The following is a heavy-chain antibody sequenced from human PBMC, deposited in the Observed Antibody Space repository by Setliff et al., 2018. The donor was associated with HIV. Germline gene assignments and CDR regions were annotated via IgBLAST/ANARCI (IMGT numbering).Heavy chain of an antibody. CDR3: ARAHFLVAMTRNWFDP. J-gene: IGHJ5*02. Sequence: GASVKVSCKASGYTFTDYFIHWVRQAPGRGLEWMGWFSPHNGGTKTTRNFRGRVTMTTDTSTNTAHMELIRPRFDDTAVYYCARAHFLVAMTRNWFDPWGQGTLVTVSS. V-gene: IGHV1-2*02. CDR2: FSPHNGGT. D-gene: IGHD5-12*01. CDR1: GYTFTDYF.